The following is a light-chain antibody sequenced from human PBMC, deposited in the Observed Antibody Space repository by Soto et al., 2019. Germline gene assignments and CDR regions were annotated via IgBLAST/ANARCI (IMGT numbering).Light chain of an antibody. CDR1: QGISTY. V-gene: IGKV1-9*01. CDR2: AAS. J-gene: IGKJ1*01. Sequence: DIQLTQSPSFLSASVGDRVTITCRASQGISTYLAWYQQKPGKAPKLLIFAASTLQSGVPSRFSGSGSGTEFTLTISSLQPEDFATDCCQQFHTYPRTCGQGTKVEIK. CDR3: QQFHTYPRT.